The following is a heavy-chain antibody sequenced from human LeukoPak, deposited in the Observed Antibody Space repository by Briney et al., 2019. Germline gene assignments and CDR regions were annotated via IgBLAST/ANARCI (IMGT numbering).Heavy chain of an antibody. J-gene: IGHJ4*02. D-gene: IGHD3-22*01. CDR2: IWYDGSDK. Sequence: PGGSLRLSCAASGFTFSSYTMHWVRQAPGKGLEWVALIWYDGSDKYYADSVKGRFTISRDNSKNTLYLQMNSLRAEDTAVYYCAKGEDSSGYYSDFDYWGQGTLVTVSS. V-gene: IGHV3-33*06. CDR3: AKGEDSSGYYSDFDY. CDR1: GFTFSSYT.